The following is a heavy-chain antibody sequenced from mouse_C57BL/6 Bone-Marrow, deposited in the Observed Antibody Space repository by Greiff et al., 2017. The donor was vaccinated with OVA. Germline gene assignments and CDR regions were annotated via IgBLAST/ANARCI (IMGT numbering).Heavy chain of an antibody. CDR3: SIGDYYGNSSAY. Sequence: VQLQQSGPELVKPGASVKMSCKASGYTFTDYNMHWVKQSPGKSLEWIGYINPNNGGTSYNQKFKGKATLTVDKSSSTAYMELRSLTSEDSAVDYFSIGDYYGNSSAYWGQGTLVTVSA. J-gene: IGHJ3*01. CDR1: GYTFTDYN. V-gene: IGHV1-22*01. CDR2: INPNNGGT. D-gene: IGHD1-1*01.